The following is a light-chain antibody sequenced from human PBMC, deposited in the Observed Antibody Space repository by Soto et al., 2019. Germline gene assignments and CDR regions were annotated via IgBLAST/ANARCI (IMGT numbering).Light chain of an antibody. V-gene: IGLV1-40*01. CDR2: DSN. CDR1: SSNIGAGRD. Sequence: QSVLTQPPSVSGAPGQRVIISCTGSSSNIGAGRDVHWYRQFPGEAPKFLISDSNHRPSGVPDRFSVSKSGASASLAITGLRPEDEGDYFCQSYGTRLSGLYVFGTGTKVTVL. CDR3: QSYGTRLSGLYV. J-gene: IGLJ1*01.